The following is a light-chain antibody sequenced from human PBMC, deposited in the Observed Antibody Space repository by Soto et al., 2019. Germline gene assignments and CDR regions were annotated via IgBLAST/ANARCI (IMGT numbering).Light chain of an antibody. J-gene: IGKJ5*01. CDR1: QSVSVN. V-gene: IGKV3-15*01. CDR3: QQYNKWPQT. CDR2: GVS. Sequence: DIEMTQSPSPLSVSPGERATLSCRASQSVSVNLAWYQQKPGQAPRLLIYGVSTRATGIPARFSGVGSGTECTLTISSLQSEDVAAYYCQQYNKWPQTFGQGTQLEIK.